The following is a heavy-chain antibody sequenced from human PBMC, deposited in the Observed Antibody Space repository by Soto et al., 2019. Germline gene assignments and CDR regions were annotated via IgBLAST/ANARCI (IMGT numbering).Heavy chain of an antibody. Sequence: QVPLVQSGAEVKKPGASVKVSCKASGYTFTGYYMHWVRQAPGQGLEWMGWINPNSGDTNYAQKFQGRVTMTRDTSISTAYMELSRLRSDDTAVYYCARVNVVVVAATREYYFDYWGQGTLVTVSS. V-gene: IGHV1-2*02. J-gene: IGHJ4*02. D-gene: IGHD2-15*01. CDR1: GYTFTGYY. CDR2: INPNSGDT. CDR3: ARVNVVVVAATREYYFDY.